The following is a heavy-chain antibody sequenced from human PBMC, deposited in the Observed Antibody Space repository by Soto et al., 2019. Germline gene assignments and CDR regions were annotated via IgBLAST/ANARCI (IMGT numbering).Heavy chain of an antibody. Sequence: PWETLSLTCADYGGSFSGYYWSWIRQPPGKGLEWIGENNHSGSTNYNPSLKSRVTISVDTSKNQFSLKLSSVTAADTAVYYCGRGVTIFGVVRRNYYYGMDVWGQGTTVTVSS. CDR3: GRGVTIFGVVRRNYYYGMDV. V-gene: IGHV4-34*01. CDR1: GGSFSGYY. D-gene: IGHD3-3*01. CDR2: NNHSGST. J-gene: IGHJ6*02.